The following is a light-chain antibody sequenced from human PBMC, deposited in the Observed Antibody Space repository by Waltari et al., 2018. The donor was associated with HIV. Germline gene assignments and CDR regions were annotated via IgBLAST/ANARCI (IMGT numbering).Light chain of an antibody. CDR1: QSLLHSSAFNY. CDR2: LGS. Sequence: VLTQSPLSLPVVPGDSAFHPFTTRQSLLHSSAFNYLDWYLQKPGQSPQLLISLGSQRASGVSDRFSGGGSGTHFTLNLTRVEAEDVGVYFCMQSLQIPLTFGGGTKV. CDR3: MQSLQIPLT. V-gene: IGKV2-28*01. J-gene: IGKJ4*01.